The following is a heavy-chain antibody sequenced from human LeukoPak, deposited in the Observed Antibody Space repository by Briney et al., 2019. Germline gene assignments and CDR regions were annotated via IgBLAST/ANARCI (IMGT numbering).Heavy chain of an antibody. CDR1: GFTFSSYW. V-gene: IGHV3-7*01. CDR2: IKQDGSEK. CDR3: ARVRVPDEHYYDSSGLRGDWFDP. D-gene: IGHD3-22*01. J-gene: IGHJ5*02. Sequence: GGSLRLSCAASGFTFSSYWMSWVRQAPGKGLEWVANIKQDGSEKYYVDSVKGRFTISRDNAKNSLYLQMNSLRAEDTAVYYCARVRVPDEHYYDSSGLRGDWFDPWGQGTLVTVSS.